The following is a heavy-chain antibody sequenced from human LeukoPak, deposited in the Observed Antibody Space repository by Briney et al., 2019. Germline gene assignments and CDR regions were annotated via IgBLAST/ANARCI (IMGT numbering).Heavy chain of an antibody. Sequence: GASVKVSCKASGYTFTSYDINWVRQAPGQGLEWMGEIIPIFGTTNYAQRFQGRVTITADRSTSTAYMELSSLKVEDTAVYYCAGRSGWYIGYYWGQGTLVTVSS. J-gene: IGHJ4*02. CDR3: AGRSGWYIGYY. V-gene: IGHV1-69*06. CDR1: GYTFTSYD. CDR2: IIPIFGTT. D-gene: IGHD6-19*01.